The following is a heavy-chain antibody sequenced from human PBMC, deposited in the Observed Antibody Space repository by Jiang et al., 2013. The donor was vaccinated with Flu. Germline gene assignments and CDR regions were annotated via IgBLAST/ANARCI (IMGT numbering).Heavy chain of an antibody. CDR3: ARGGHYDFWSGYYPDFDY. CDR2: INSDGSST. J-gene: IGHJ4*02. Sequence: GLVQPGGSLRLSCAASGFTFSSYWMHWVRQAPGKGLVWVSRINSDGSSTSYADSVKGRFTISRDNAKNTLYLQMNSLRAEDTAVYYCARGGHYDFWSGYYPDFDYWGQGTLVTVSS. D-gene: IGHD3-3*01. V-gene: IGHV3-74*01. CDR1: GFTFSSYW.